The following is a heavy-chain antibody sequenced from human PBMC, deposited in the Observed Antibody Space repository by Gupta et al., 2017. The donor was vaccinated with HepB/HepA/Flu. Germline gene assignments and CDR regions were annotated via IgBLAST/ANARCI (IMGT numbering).Heavy chain of an antibody. CDR3: ARDRATYYDFWSGYSGSGQNWFDP. CDR1: GFTFSSYS. CDR2: ISSSSSYI. Sequence: EVQLVESGGGLVKPGGSLRLSCAASGFTFSSYSMNWVCQAPGKGLEWVSSISSSSSYIYYADSVKGRFTISRDNAKNSLYLQMNSLRAEDTAVYYCARDRATYYDFWSGYSGSGQNWFDPWGQGTLVTVSS. J-gene: IGHJ5*02. V-gene: IGHV3-21*01. D-gene: IGHD3-3*01.